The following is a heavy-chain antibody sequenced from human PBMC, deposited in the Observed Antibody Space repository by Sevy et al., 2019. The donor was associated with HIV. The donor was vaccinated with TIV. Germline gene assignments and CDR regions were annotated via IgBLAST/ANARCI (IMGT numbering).Heavy chain of an antibody. V-gene: IGHV3-30*04. D-gene: IGHD3-16*01. CDR2: MSFDGKYK. J-gene: IGHJ4*02. CDR1: GFTFNIFP. Sequence: GGSLRLSCAASGFTFNIFPLHWVRQAPGKGLEWVTIMSFDGKYKYYADSVRGRFTISRDNSKNTLYLQMNNLRPGDTAIYYCARERKGGGLDYWGQGTLATVSS. CDR3: ARERKGGGLDY.